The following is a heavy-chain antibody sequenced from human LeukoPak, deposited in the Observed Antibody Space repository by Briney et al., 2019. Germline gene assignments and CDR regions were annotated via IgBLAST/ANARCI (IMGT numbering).Heavy chain of an antibody. CDR3: ARGSDSGSYLNWFDP. V-gene: IGHV4-61*01. D-gene: IGHD1-26*01. J-gene: IGHJ5*02. CDR2: IYNSGST. CDR1: GASISSGSYF. Sequence: SETLSLTCTVSGASISSGSYFWSWIRQHPGKGLEWIGYIYNSGSTNYNPSLKSRVTISVDTSKNQFSLKLSSVTAADTAVYYCARGSDSGSYLNWFDPWGQGTLVTVSS.